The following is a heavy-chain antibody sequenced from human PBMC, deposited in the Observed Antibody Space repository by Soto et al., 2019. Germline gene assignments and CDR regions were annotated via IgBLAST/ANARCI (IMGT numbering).Heavy chain of an antibody. J-gene: IGHJ4*02. CDR1: GFTFSSYA. CDR3: AKRTVGSSYDC. Sequence: GGSLRLSCAASGFTFSSYAMSWVRQAPGKGLEWVSVISGSGDSTYYADSVKGRFTISRDNSKNTLYLQMNSLRAEDTAVYYCAKRTVGSSYDCWGQGTLVTVSS. CDR2: ISGSGDST. D-gene: IGHD6-13*01. V-gene: IGHV3-23*01.